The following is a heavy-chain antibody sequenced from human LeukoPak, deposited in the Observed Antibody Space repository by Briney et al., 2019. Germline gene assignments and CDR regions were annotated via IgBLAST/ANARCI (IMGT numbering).Heavy chain of an antibody. CDR2: IRSSSRYI. V-gene: IGHV3-21*01. Sequence: GGSLRLSCAPSGFILSRYCMNWVRQAAGKGLEWVSSIRSSSRYIYYADSVTGRFTISRDNAKNSLYLQMNSLRAEDTAVYYCARAVQKAEDYWGQGTLVTVSS. CDR3: ARAVQKAEDY. CDR1: GFILSRYC. J-gene: IGHJ4*02. D-gene: IGHD3-10*01.